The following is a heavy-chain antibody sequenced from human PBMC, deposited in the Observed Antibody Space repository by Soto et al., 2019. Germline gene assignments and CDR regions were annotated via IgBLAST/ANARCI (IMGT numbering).Heavy chain of an antibody. CDR3: ARGQYYSSGSAATSYFYFGIDV. CDR2: IIPVFGNT. V-gene: IGHV1-69*06. Sequence: QLQLEQSVPEVKKPGSSVKVSCKASGRSFSSDGVSWVRQAPGQGLEWMGGIIPVFGNTKYVQRFQGRLTITADKSTSTVYMEMSSLSSEDTAVYFCARGQYYSSGSAATSYFYFGIDVWGQGTTVIVSS. CDR1: GRSFSSDG. D-gene: IGHD3-10*01. J-gene: IGHJ6*02.